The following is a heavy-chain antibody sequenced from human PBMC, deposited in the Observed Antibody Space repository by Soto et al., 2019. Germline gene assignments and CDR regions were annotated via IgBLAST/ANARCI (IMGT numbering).Heavy chain of an antibody. V-gene: IGHV1-8*01. CDR3: ASPARHYDFWSGYSFDI. Sequence: QVQLVQSGAEVKKPGASVKVSCKASGYTFTSYDINWVRQATGQGLEWMGWMNPNSGNTGYAQKFQGRVTMTRNTSISTAYMALSSLRSEDTAVYYCASPARHYDFWSGYSFDIWGQGTMFTVSS. CDR2: MNPNSGNT. J-gene: IGHJ3*02. CDR1: GYTFTSYD. D-gene: IGHD3-3*01.